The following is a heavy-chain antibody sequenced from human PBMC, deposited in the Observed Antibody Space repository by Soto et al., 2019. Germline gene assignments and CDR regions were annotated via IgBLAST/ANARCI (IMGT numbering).Heavy chain of an antibody. CDR3: ARFRSRYYDSSGYIY. D-gene: IGHD3-22*01. V-gene: IGHV4-34*01. J-gene: IGHJ4*02. CDR2: INHSGST. Sequence: SEILSLTCAVYGGSFSGYYWSWIRQPPGKGLEWIGEINHSGSTNYNPSLKSRVTISVDTSKNQFSLKLSSVTAADTAVYYCARFRSRYYDSSGYIYWGQGTLVTVSS. CDR1: GGSFSGYY.